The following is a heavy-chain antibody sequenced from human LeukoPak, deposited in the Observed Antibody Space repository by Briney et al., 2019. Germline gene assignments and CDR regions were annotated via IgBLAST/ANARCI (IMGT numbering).Heavy chain of an antibody. CDR1: GFTFSSYA. CDR3: ASDDY. CDR2: ICGSGGST. V-gene: IGHV3-23*01. Sequence: GGSLRLSCAPSGFTFSSYAMSWVRQAPREGLEWVSAICGSGGSTYYADSVKGRFTISRDNSKDTLYLQMSRLRAEDTAVYYCASDDYWGQGTLVTVSS. J-gene: IGHJ4*02.